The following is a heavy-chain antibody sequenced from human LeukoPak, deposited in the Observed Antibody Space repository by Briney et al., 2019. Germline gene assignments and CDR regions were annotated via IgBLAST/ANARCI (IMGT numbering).Heavy chain of an antibody. J-gene: IGHJ3*02. D-gene: IGHD4-17*01. CDR3: ARPTTVTTISADAFDI. CDR1: GFIFSTYW. Sequence: GGSLRLSCAASGFIFSTYWMTWVRQAPGKGLEWVANMKGDGSEIHYADSVKGRFTVSRDNAQNSLYLQMNSLRAEDSSVYYCARPTTVTTISADAFDIWGQGTMVTVSS. V-gene: IGHV3-7*01. CDR2: MKGDGSEI.